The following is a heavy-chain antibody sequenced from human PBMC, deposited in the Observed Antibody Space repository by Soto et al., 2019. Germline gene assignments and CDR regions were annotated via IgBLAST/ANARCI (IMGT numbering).Heavy chain of an antibody. V-gene: IGHV4-31*03. CDR3: ARDFSYGDRGLYYYGMDV. Sequence: QVQLQESGPGLVKPSQTLSLTCTVSGGSISSGGYYWSWIRQHPGKGLEWIGYIYYSGSTYYNPSLKSRVTISVDTSKNQFSLKLSSVTAADTAVYYCARDFSYGDRGLYYYGMDVWGQGTTVTVSS. CDR2: IYYSGST. CDR1: GGSISSGGYY. J-gene: IGHJ6*02. D-gene: IGHD4-17*01.